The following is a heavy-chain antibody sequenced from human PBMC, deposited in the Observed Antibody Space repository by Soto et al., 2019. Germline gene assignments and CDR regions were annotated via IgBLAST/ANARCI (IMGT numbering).Heavy chain of an antibody. CDR3: ARVEMATTILEY. CDR2: INAGNGNT. Sequence: QVQLVQSGAEVKKPGASVKVSCKASGYTFTSYTMHWVRQATGQSLEWMGWINAGNGNTKYSHKFQGRVTITRDTSASTAYMELNTLRSEDTAVYYCARVEMATTILEYWGQGTLVTVSS. CDR1: GYTFTSYT. J-gene: IGHJ4*02. D-gene: IGHD5-12*01. V-gene: IGHV1-3*01.